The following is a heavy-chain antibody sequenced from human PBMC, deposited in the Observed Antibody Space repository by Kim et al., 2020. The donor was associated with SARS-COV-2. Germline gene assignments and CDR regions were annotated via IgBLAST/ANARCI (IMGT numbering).Heavy chain of an antibody. CDR1: GYTFTSYY. CDR2: INPSVVST. CDR3: ARDYSFDLEWLSAYGMDV. Sequence: ASVKVSCKASGYTFTSYYMHWVRQAPGQGLEWMGIINPSVVSTSYAQKFQGRVTMTRDTSTSTVYMELSSLRSEDTAVYYCARDYSFDLEWLSAYGMDVWGQGTTVTVSS. V-gene: IGHV1-46*01. D-gene: IGHD3-3*01. J-gene: IGHJ6*02.